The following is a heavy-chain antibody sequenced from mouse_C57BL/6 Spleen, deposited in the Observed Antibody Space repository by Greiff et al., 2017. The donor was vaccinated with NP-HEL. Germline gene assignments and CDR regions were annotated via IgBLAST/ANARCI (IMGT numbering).Heavy chain of an antibody. CDR3: ARRDSNYFDY. CDR2: IYPRSGNT. D-gene: IGHD2-5*01. Sequence: QVQLQQSGAELARPGASVKLSCKASGYTFTSYGISWVKQRTGQGLEWIGEIYPRSGNTYYNEKFKGKATLTADKSSSTAYMELRSLTSEDSAVYFCARRDSNYFDYWGQGTTLTVSS. J-gene: IGHJ2*01. V-gene: IGHV1-81*01. CDR1: GYTFTSYG.